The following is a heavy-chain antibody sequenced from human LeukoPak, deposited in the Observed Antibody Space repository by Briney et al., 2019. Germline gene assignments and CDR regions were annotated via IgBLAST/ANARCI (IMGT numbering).Heavy chain of an antibody. D-gene: IGHD5-18*01. CDR2: VSFDGSNK. Sequence: PGGSLRLSCAASGFIFSSYGMHWVRQAPGKGLEWVAVVSFDGSNKYYADSVKGRFTISRDNSKNTLYLQMNSLRAEDTAVYYCANPPPRIQLWSYYYGMDVWGQGTTVTVSS. CDR1: GFIFSSYG. CDR3: ANPPPRIQLWSYYYGMDV. J-gene: IGHJ6*02. V-gene: IGHV3-30*18.